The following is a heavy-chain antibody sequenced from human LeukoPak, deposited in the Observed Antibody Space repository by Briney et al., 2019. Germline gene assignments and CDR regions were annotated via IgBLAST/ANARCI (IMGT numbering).Heavy chain of an antibody. V-gene: IGHV3-74*01. Sequence: LGGVXXINSDGSSTSYADSVKGRFTISRDNAKNPLYLQMNSLRAEDTAVYYCARGRGTAMVKSAFDIWGQGTMVTVSS. D-gene: IGHD5-18*01. CDR3: ARGRGTAMVKSAFDI. CDR2: INSDGSST. J-gene: IGHJ3*02.